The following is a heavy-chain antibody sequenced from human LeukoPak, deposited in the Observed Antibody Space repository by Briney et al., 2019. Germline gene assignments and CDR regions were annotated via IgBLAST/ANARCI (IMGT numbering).Heavy chain of an antibody. CDR2: IIPILGIA. V-gene: IGHV1-69*04. CDR3: ASSFCGGDCYTFDY. Sequence: SVKVSCKASGGTFSSYAISWVRQAPGQGLEWMGRIIPILGIANYAQKFQGRVTITADKSTTTAYMELSSLRSEDTAFYYCASSFCGGDCYTFDYWGQGTLVTVSS. CDR1: GGTFSSYA. J-gene: IGHJ4*02. D-gene: IGHD2-21*02.